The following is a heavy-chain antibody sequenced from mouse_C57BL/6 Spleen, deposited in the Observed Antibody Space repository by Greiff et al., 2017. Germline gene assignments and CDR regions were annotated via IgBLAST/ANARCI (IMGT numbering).Heavy chain of an antibody. V-gene: IGHV1-74*01. CDR2: IHPSDSDT. D-gene: IGHD6-1*01. CDR1: GYTFTSYW. CDR3: AMGECDGDWFAY. J-gene: IGHJ3*01. Sequence: QVQLQQPGAELVKPGASVKVSCKASGYTFTSYWMHWVKQRPGQGLEWIGRIHPSDSDTNYNQKFKGKATLTVYKSSSTAYMQLSSLTSEDSAVYYCAMGECDGDWFAYWGQGTLVTVSA.